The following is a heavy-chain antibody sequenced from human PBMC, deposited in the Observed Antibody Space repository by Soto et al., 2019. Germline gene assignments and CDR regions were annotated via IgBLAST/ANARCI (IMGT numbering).Heavy chain of an antibody. CDR1: GVSISSTSYN. CDR3: ARDSSGRHDY. V-gene: IGHV4-61*01. J-gene: IGHJ4*02. D-gene: IGHD3-22*01. Sequence: PSETLSLTCNVSGVSISSTSYNWTWIRQPPGKGLEWIGYIYQSGTTNYNASLKSRVTISIDTSKNQFFLKLNSVTAADTAVYYCARDSSGRHDYWGQGTLVTVSS. CDR2: IYQSGTT.